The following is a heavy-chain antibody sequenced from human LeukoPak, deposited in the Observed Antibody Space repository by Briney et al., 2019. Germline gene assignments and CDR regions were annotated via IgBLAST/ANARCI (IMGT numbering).Heavy chain of an antibody. Sequence: SGTLSLTCTVSGGSISSYYWSWIRQPPGKGLEWIGYIYYSGSTNYNPSLKSRVTISVDTSKNQFSLKLSSVTAADTAVYYCARVSGRGGYSYGLAIWGQGTMVTVSS. CDR3: ARVSGRGGYSYGLAI. CDR2: IYYSGST. CDR1: GGSISSYY. J-gene: IGHJ3*02. D-gene: IGHD5-18*01. V-gene: IGHV4-59*08.